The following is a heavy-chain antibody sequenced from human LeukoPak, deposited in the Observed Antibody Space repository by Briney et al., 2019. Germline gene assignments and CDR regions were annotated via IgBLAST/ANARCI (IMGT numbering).Heavy chain of an antibody. J-gene: IGHJ6*04. V-gene: IGHV3-7*01. D-gene: IGHD3-10*02. CDR3: AELGITMIGGV. CDR2: IKQDGNDK. Sequence: GGSLRLSCGASGFTFSNYWMTWVRQAPGRGLEWVANIKQDGNDKYYVDSVRGRFTISRDNAKNSLYLQMNSLRAEDTAVYYCAELGITMIGGVWGKGTTVTISS. CDR1: GFTFSNYW.